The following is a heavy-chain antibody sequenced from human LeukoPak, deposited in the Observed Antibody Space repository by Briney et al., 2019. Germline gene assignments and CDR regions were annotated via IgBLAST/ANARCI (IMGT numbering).Heavy chain of an antibody. CDR1: GYTFTSYA. D-gene: IGHD2/OR15-2a*01. V-gene: IGHV1-8*02. CDR2: MNPNSGNT. Sequence: ASVKVSCKASGYTFTSYAMNWVRQATGQGLEWMGWMNPNSGNTGYAQKFQGRVTMTRNTSISTAYMELSSLRSEDTAVYYCAKVGPLSSTTGLGTDYWGQGTLVTVSS. CDR3: AKVGPLSSTTGLGTDY. J-gene: IGHJ4*02.